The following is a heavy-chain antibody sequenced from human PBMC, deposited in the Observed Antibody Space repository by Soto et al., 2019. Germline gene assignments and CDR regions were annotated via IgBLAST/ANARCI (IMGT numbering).Heavy chain of an antibody. D-gene: IGHD6-13*01. CDR1: GFTFSSYG. J-gene: IGHJ4*02. CDR3: AKEYSSSWYHSDTQGY. Sequence: PGGSLRLSCAASGFTFSSYGMHWVRQAPGKGLEWVAVISYDGSNKYYADSVKGRFTISRDNSKNTLYLQMNSLRAEDTAVYYCAKEYSSSWYHSDTQGYWGQGTLVTVSS. V-gene: IGHV3-30*18. CDR2: ISYDGSNK.